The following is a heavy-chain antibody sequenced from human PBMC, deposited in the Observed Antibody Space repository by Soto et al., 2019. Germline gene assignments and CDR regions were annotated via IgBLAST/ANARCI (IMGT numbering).Heavy chain of an antibody. CDR1: GGSFSGYY. J-gene: IGHJ4*02. Sequence: SETLSLTCAVYGGSFSGYYWSWIRQPPGKGLEWIGEINHSGSTNYNPSLESRVTISVDTSKNQFSLKLSSVTAADAAVYYCARRLDYYDSSGYFLGCFHFDYWGQGTLVTVSS. CDR2: INHSGST. V-gene: IGHV4-34*01. D-gene: IGHD3-22*01. CDR3: ARRLDYYDSSGYFLGCFHFDY.